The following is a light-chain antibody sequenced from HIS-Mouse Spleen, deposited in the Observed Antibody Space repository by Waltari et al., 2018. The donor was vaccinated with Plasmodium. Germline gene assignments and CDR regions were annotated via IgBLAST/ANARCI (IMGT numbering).Light chain of an antibody. CDR3: YSTDSSGNHRV. J-gene: IGLJ3*02. V-gene: IGLV3-10*01. CDR1: ALPNTY. Sequence: SYELSQPPPVSVSPGQTAMITRSGDALPNTYAYWYQQKSVQAPVLVIYEDSKRPSGIPEGFSGASSGTMATLTSSGAQVEDDADYDCYSTDSSGNHRVFGGGTKLTVL. CDR2: EDS.